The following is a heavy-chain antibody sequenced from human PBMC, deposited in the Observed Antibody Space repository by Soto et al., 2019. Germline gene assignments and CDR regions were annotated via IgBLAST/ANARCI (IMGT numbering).Heavy chain of an antibody. D-gene: IGHD6-19*01. Sequence: ASVEVSCEASGYTFTSYAMHWVRQAPGQRLEWMGWINAGNGNTKYSQKFQGRVTITRDTSASTAYMELSSLRSEDTAVYYCARDPHSSGWYAFDIWGQGTMVTVSS. J-gene: IGHJ3*02. CDR1: GYTFTSYA. CDR3: ARDPHSSGWYAFDI. CDR2: INAGNGNT. V-gene: IGHV1-3*01.